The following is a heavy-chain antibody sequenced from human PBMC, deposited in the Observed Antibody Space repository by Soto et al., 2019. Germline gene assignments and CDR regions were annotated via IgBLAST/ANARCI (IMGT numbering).Heavy chain of an antibody. D-gene: IGHD2-2*01. Sequence: ASVKVSCKASGYSFISHYIHWVRQAPGQGLEWMGFINPSGGSATLAQKFQGRVTMTRDTSTSTVYMELTILRSEDAAVYYCARDYLSSKLSLSYFDFWGQGTLVTVS. V-gene: IGHV1-46*01. CDR1: GYSFISHY. CDR2: INPSGGSA. CDR3: ARDYLSSKLSLSYFDF. J-gene: IGHJ4*02.